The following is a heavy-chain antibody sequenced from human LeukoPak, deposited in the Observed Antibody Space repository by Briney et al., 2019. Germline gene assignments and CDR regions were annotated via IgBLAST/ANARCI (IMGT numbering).Heavy chain of an antibody. Sequence: SETLSLTCTVSGGSMSSYYWSWIRQPPGKGLEWIGYIYFSGSTNYNPSLKSRVTISVDTSKNQFTLKLSSVTAADTAVYYCARKASWGYYYYMDVWGKGTTVTVSS. CDR1: GGSMSSYY. V-gene: IGHV4-59*01. J-gene: IGHJ6*03. D-gene: IGHD7-27*01. CDR2: IYFSGST. CDR3: ARKASWGYYYYMDV.